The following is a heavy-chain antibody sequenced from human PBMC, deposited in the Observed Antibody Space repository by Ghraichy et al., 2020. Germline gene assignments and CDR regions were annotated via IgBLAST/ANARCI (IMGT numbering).Heavy chain of an antibody. CDR1: GFTVSSNY. J-gene: IGHJ6*03. Sequence: GESLNISCAASGFTVSSNYMSWVRQAPGKGLEWVSVIYSGGSTYYADSVKGRFTISRHNSKNTLYLQMNSLRAEDTAVYYCAREQWLPYYMDVWGKGTTVTVSS. V-gene: IGHV3-53*04. CDR3: AREQWLPYYMDV. CDR2: IYSGGST. D-gene: IGHD6-19*01.